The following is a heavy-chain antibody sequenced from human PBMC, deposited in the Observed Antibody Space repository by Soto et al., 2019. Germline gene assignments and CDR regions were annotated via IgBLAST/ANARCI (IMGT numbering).Heavy chain of an antibody. J-gene: IGHJ5*02. D-gene: IGHD6-13*01. V-gene: IGHV4-34*01. CDR3: ARKRRVAAYNWFDP. CDR2: INHSGST. Sequence: SETLSLTCAVYGGSFSGYYWSWIRQPPGKGLEWIGEINHSGSTNYNPSLKSRVTISVDTSKNQFSLKLSSVTAADTAVYYCARKRRVAAYNWFDPWGQGTLLTVS. CDR1: GGSFSGYY.